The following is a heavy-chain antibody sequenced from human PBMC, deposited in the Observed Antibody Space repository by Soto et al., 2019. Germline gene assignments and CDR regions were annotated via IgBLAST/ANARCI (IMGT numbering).Heavy chain of an antibody. J-gene: IGHJ4*02. V-gene: IGHV4-34*01. D-gene: IGHD5-18*01. CDR2: INHSGST. CDR1: GGSFSGYY. CDR3: ARLRYSYGFFDY. Sequence: SETLSLTCAVYGGSFSGYYWSWIRQPPGKGLEWIGEINHSGSTNYNPSLKSRVTISVDTSKNQFSLKLSSVTAADTAVYYCARLRYSYGFFDYWGQGTLVTVSS.